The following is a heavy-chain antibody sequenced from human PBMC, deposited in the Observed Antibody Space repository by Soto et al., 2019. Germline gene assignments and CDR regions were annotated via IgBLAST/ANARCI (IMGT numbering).Heavy chain of an antibody. D-gene: IGHD2-15*01. V-gene: IGHV4-4*02. CDR1: SGSITSSNW. CDR2: ISHGGST. J-gene: IGHJ4*02. CDR3: ASHLTMPATRGFDN. Sequence: QVQLQESGPGLLKPSGTLSLTCAVSSGSITSSNWWSWVRQPPGKGLEWVGEISHGGSTNYNPSLKSRVTISVDKSKTQFSPKLNSVTAADTAVYYCASHLTMPATRGFDNWGQGTLVTVSS.